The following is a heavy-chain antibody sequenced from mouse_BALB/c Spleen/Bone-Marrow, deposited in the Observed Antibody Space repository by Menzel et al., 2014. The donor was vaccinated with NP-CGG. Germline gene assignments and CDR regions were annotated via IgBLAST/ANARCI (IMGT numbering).Heavy chain of an antibody. CDR2: IFPGDGDT. CDR3: ARGDFDYDFTMDY. CDR1: GYVFSSYW. D-gene: IGHD2-4*01. Sequence: QVHLQQPGAELVRPGSSVRISCKASGYVFSSYWMNWVKQRPGQGLEWIGQIFPGDGDTNYNGQFKGKATLTADRSSSTAFMQLSSLTSEGSAVYFCARGDFDYDFTMDYWGQGTSVTVSS. V-gene: IGHV1-80*01. J-gene: IGHJ4*01.